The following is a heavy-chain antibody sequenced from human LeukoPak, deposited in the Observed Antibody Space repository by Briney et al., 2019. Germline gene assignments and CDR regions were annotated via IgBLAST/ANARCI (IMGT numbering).Heavy chain of an antibody. CDR3: ATYQGYNYGPFDY. V-gene: IGHV3-7*05. CDR1: GFTFSSYW. Sequence: GGSLRLSCAASGFTFSSYWMSWVRQAPGKGLEWVANIKEDGSEQYYVASVAGRFTISRNNANNSLYLQMNSLRAEDTAVYYCATYQGYNYGPFDYWGQGTLVTVSS. CDR2: IKEDGSEQ. J-gene: IGHJ4*02. D-gene: IGHD5-18*01.